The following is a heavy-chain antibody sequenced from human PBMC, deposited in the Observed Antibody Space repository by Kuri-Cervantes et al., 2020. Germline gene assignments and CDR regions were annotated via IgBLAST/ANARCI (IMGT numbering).Heavy chain of an antibody. CDR1: GGSFSGYY. CDR2: IYYSGST. D-gene: IGHD3-3*01. J-gene: IGHJ6*03. Sequence: SQTLSLTCAVYGGSFSGYYWSWIRQHPGKGLEWIGYIYYSGSTYYNPSLKSQVTISVDTSKNQFSLKLSSVTAADTAVYYCARGQYYDFWSGYYSNYYMDVWGKGTTVTVSS. V-gene: IGHV4-31*02. CDR3: ARGQYYDFWSGYYSNYYMDV.